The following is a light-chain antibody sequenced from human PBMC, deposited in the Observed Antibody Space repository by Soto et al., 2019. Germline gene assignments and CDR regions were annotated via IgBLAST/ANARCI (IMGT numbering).Light chain of an antibody. Sequence: QSVLTQSPSASASLGASVKLTCTLSSGHSSYAIAWHQQQPEKGPRYLMKLNSDGSHSKGDGIPDRFSGSSSGAERYLTISSLQSEDEADYYCQTWGTGNQGDVVFGGGTKLTVL. CDR1: SGHSSYA. V-gene: IGLV4-69*01. CDR2: LNSDGSH. CDR3: QTWGTGNQGDVV. J-gene: IGLJ2*01.